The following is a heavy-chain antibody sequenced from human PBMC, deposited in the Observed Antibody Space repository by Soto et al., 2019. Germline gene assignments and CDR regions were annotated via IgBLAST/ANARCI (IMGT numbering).Heavy chain of an antibody. CDR3: ARHRANYSSGWYFAY. CDR2: IIPIFGTA. Sequence: QVQLVQSGAEVKKPGSSVKVSCKASGGTFSSYAISCVRHAPGPGLEWMGGIIPIFGTANYAQKFQGRVTITADESTSTAYMELSSLSSEDTAVDYCARHRANYSSGWYFAYWGQGPLVTVSS. D-gene: IGHD6-19*01. J-gene: IGHJ4*02. V-gene: IGHV1-69*01. CDR1: GGTFSSYA.